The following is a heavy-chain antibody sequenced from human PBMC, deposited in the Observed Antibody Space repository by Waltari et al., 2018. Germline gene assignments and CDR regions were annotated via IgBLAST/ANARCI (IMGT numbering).Heavy chain of an antibody. CDR3: ARVSGGFGEPY. J-gene: IGHJ4*02. V-gene: IGHV4-31*03. CDR1: GGSISSGGYY. CDR2: IYHSGTT. Sequence: QVQLQESGPGLVKPSQTLSLTCTVSGGSISSGGYYWSWIRQHPGKGLEWIGYIYHSGTTYYKPSLKSRVTISVDRSKNQFSLKLSSVTAADTAVYYCARVSGGFGEPYWGQGTLVTVSS. D-gene: IGHD3-10*01.